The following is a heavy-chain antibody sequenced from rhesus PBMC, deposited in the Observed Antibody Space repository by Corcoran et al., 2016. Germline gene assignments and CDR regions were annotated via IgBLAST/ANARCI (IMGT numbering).Heavy chain of an antibody. V-gene: IGHV3S42*01. CDR3: VRDQSGSFDY. J-gene: IGHJ4*01. Sequence: EVQLVESGGGLVQPGGSLTLSCAASGFIFSNSWMNWVRQNPGKGLEWISAINSHAISTYYSDSVRGRFSISRDNSKDTLSLQMNSLSPEDTAVYYCVRDQSGSFDYWGHGVLVTVSS. CDR2: INSHAIST. CDR1: GFIFSNSW. D-gene: IGHD1-44*02.